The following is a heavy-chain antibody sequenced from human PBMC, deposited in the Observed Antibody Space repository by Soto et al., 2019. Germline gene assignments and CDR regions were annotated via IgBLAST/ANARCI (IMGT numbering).Heavy chain of an antibody. V-gene: IGHV4-59*01. Sequence: SETLSLTCTVSGGSISSYYWSWIRQPPGKGLEWIGYIYYSGSTNYNPSLKSRVTISVDTSKNQFPLKLSSVTAADTAVYYCARFRGALNKKFDYWGQGTLVTVSS. J-gene: IGHJ4*02. CDR1: GGSISSYY. CDR2: IYYSGST. CDR3: ARFRGALNKKFDY.